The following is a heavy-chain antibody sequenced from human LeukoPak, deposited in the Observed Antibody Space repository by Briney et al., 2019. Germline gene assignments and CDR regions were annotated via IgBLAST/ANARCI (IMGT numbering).Heavy chain of an antibody. CDR3: VKDLVPADPYGDY. Sequence: AGSLRLSCSASGFTISSYAMHWVRQPPRKGLEYVSAIRSNGGSTYYADSVKGRFTISRDNSQNTLYLQMSSLRAEDTAVYYCVKDLVPADPYGDYWGQGTLVTVSS. CDR2: IRSNGGST. V-gene: IGHV3-64D*06. CDR1: GFTISSYA. D-gene: IGHD2-2*01. J-gene: IGHJ4*02.